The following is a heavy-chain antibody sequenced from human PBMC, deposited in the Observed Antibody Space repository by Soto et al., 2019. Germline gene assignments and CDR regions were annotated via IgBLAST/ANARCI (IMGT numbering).Heavy chain of an antibody. CDR2: ISAYNANA. Sequence: QIQLLQSGAEVKKPGASVKVTCKAPGYTFRNLGISWVRQAPGQGLEWMGWISAYNANANYAQKFQGRLTMTADTSTSTAYMELRSLRSDDTAVYYCARENSYFDYWGQGTLVTVSS. CDR3: ARENSYFDY. V-gene: IGHV1-18*01. J-gene: IGHJ4*02. CDR1: GYTFRNLG.